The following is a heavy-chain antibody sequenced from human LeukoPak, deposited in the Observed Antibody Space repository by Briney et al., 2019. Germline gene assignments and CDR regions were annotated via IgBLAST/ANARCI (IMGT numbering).Heavy chain of an antibody. CDR3: AKVHKESSAWSH. CDR2: IKQDGSEK. Sequence: GGSLRLSCGASGFTLSSSWMSWVRQAPGKGLEWVANIKQDGSEKYYVDSVKGRFTISRDNAKNSLYLQMNSLRAEDTAIYYCAKVHKESSAWSHWGQGTLVTASS. D-gene: IGHD6-13*01. J-gene: IGHJ4*02. CDR1: GFTLSSSW. V-gene: IGHV3-7*01.